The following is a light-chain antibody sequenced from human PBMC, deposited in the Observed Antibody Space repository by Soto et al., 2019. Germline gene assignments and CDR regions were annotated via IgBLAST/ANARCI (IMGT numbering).Light chain of an antibody. V-gene: IGLV2-23*03. J-gene: IGLJ1*01. CDR2: EGS. Sequence: QSALTQPASVSGSPGQSITISCTGTSSDVGSYNLVSWYQQHPGKAPKLMIYEGSKRPSGVSNRFSGSKSGNTASLTISGLQAEDEADYYCCSSAGSSTFAVYVFGTGTKLTVL. CDR1: SSDVGSYNL. CDR3: CSSAGSSTFAVYV.